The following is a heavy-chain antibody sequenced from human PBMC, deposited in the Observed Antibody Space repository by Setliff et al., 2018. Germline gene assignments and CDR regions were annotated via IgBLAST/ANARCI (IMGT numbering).Heavy chain of an antibody. CDR2: ISYDGSNK. CDR1: GFTFSSYG. J-gene: IGHJ3*02. V-gene: IGHV3-30*03. CDR3: ARLGPSRGAFDI. Sequence: PGGSLRLSCAASGFTFSSYGMHWVRQAPGKGLEWVAVISYDGSNKYYADSVKGRFTISRDNSKNTLYLQMNSLRAEDTAVYYCARLGPSRGAFDIWGQGTMVTVSS. D-gene: IGHD3-10*01.